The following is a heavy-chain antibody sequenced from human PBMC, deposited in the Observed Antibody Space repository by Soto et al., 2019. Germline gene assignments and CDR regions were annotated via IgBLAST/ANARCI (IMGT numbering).Heavy chain of an antibody. V-gene: IGHV3-23*01. CDR1: GFTFSSYP. D-gene: IGHD5-18*01. J-gene: IGHJ4*02. CDR3: AKDAPSTGYSNGFYDS. CDR2: ISSSGAST. Sequence: GGSLRLSCAASGFTFSSYPLIWVRQAPGKGQEWVSAISSSGASTYYADSVRGRFTISRDNSKNTLYLQMNSLRAEDAAVYYCAKDAPSTGYSNGFYDSWGLGTLVTVSS.